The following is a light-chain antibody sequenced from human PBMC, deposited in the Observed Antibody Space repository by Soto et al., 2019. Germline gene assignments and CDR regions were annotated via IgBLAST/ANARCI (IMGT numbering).Light chain of an antibody. CDR2: AAS. V-gene: IGKV1-39*01. CDR3: QQSYSTPRT. CDR1: QSISSY. J-gene: IGKJ1*01. Sequence: DIQMTQSPSSLSASVGDRVTITCRASQSISSYLNWYQQKPGKDPTILIYAASSLQSRVPSRFSGSGSGTDFTLTISSLQPEDFATYCSQQSYSTPRTFGQGTKVEIK.